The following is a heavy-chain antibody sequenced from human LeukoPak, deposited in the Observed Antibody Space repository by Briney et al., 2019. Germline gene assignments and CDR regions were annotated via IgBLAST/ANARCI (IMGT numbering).Heavy chain of an antibody. Sequence: GASVKVSCTASGYTFTSYAMHWVRQAPGQRLEWMGWINAGNGNTKYSQKFQGRVTITRDTSASIAYMELSSLRSEDTAVYYCARSPHDTAMPDYWGQGTLVTVSS. D-gene: IGHD5-18*01. CDR3: ARSPHDTAMPDY. V-gene: IGHV1-3*01. CDR1: GYTFTSYA. CDR2: INAGNGNT. J-gene: IGHJ4*02.